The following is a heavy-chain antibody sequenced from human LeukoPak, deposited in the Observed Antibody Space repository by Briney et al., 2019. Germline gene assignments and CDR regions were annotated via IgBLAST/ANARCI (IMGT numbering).Heavy chain of an antibody. J-gene: IGHJ4*02. CDR1: GGSISSYY. Sequence: SETLSLTCTVSGGSISSYYWSWIRQPPGKRLEWIGHIYYSGSTNYNPSLKSRVTISVDTTKNQFSLKLSSATAADTAVYYCASRSSIWSGYQDTLYYFDSWGQGTLVTVSS. CDR2: IYYSGST. CDR3: ASRSSIWSGYQDTLYYFDS. V-gene: IGHV4-59*01. D-gene: IGHD3-3*01.